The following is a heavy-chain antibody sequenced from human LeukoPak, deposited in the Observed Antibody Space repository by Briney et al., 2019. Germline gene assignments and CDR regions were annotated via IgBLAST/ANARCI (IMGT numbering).Heavy chain of an antibody. V-gene: IGHV4-39*01. CDR1: GGSISSSSYY. D-gene: IGHD3-22*01. Sequence: SETLSLTCTVSGGSISSSSYYWGWIRQPPGKGLEWIGRIYYSGSTYYDPPLKSRVTISVDTSKNQFSLKLSSVTAADTAVYYCASNYYDSSGYRYDYWGQGTLVTVSS. CDR2: IYYSGST. CDR3: ASNYYDSSGYRYDY. J-gene: IGHJ4*02.